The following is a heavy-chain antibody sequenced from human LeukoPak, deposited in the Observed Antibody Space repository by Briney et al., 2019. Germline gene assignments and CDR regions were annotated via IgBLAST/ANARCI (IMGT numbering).Heavy chain of an antibody. CDR1: GGTFSSYA. J-gene: IGHJ3*02. V-gene: IGHV1-69*04. Sequence: GSSVKVSCKASGGTFSSYAISWVRQAPGQGLEWMGRIIPILGIANYAQKFQGRVTITADKSTSTAYMELSRLRSEDTAVYYCARGRIVAAVNGAFDIWGQGTMVTVSS. CDR2: IIPILGIA. D-gene: IGHD6-13*01. CDR3: ARGRIVAAVNGAFDI.